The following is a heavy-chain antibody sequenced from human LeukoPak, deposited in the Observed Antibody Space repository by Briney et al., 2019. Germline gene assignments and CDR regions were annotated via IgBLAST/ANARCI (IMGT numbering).Heavy chain of an antibody. CDR1: GFTFSSYG. D-gene: IGHD3-3*01. CDR3: ARSYYDVWSGYNHPYYFDY. CDR2: IWYDGSNK. V-gene: IGHV3-33*01. Sequence: GGSLRLSCAASGFTFSSYGMHWVRQAPGKGLEWVAVIWYDGSNKYYADSVKGRFTISRDNSKNTLYLQMNSLRAEDTAVYYCARSYYDVWSGYNHPYYFDYWGQGALVTVSS. J-gene: IGHJ4*02.